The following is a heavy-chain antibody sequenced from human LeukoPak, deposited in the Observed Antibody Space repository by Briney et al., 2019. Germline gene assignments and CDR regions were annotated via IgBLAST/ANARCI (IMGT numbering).Heavy chain of an antibody. Sequence: SVKVSCKASGGIFSSYTISWVRQAPGQGLEWMGRIIPILGIANYAQKFQGRVTITADKSTSTAYMELSSLRSEDTAVYYCARGIAEDYGGNSHVDYWGQGTLVTVSS. CDR2: IIPILGIA. D-gene: IGHD4-23*01. J-gene: IGHJ4*02. V-gene: IGHV1-69*02. CDR3: ARGIAEDYGGNSHVDY. CDR1: GGIFSSYT.